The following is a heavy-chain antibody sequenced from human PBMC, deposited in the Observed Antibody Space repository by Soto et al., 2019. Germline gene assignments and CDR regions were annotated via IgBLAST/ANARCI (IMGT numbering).Heavy chain of an antibody. V-gene: IGHV4-39*01. D-gene: IGHD2-15*01. CDR1: GGSIYRSGYY. CDR2: IDYNGVT. Sequence: SETLSLTCTVSGGSIYRSGYYWGWIRQPPGRGLEWIGNIDYNGVTYSNPSLKSRVTISRDQSKNQFSLKLTSVTAVDTALYYCGKVLVGATGHTDSDSWGPGTLVTVSS. CDR3: GKVLVGATGHTDSDS. J-gene: IGHJ4*02.